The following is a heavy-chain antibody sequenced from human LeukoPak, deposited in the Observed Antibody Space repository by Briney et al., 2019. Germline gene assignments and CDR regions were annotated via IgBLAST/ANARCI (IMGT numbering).Heavy chain of an antibody. J-gene: IGHJ4*02. V-gene: IGHV4-61*02. CDR1: GGSISSGSYY. D-gene: IGHD3-10*01. Sequence: SQTLSLTCTVSGGSISSGSYYWSWIRQPAGKGLEWIGRIYTSGSTNYNPSLKSRVTISVDTSKNQFSLKLSSVTAADTAVYYCARASDYGSGEGSFDYWGQGTLVTVSS. CDR2: IYTSGST. CDR3: ARASDYGSGEGSFDY.